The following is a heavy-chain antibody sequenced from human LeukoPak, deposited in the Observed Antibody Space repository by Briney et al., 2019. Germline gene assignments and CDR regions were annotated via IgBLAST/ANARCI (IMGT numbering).Heavy chain of an antibody. CDR2: IQSKTDGGPT. CDR3: TTDRGALTN. J-gene: IGHJ4*02. Sequence: GGSLRLSCATPGFTFSDAWMSWVRQAPGKGLEWVGRIQSKTDGGPTDYAAPVKGRFTISRDDSKSTLYLQMNSLKAGDTAVYYCTTDRGALTNWGQGTLVTVSS. V-gene: IGHV3-15*01. D-gene: IGHD3-10*01. CDR1: GFTFSDAW.